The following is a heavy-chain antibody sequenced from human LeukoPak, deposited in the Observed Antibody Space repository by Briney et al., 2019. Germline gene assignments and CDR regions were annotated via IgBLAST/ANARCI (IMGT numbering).Heavy chain of an antibody. Sequence: SETLSLTCAVYGGSFSGYYWSWIRQPPGKGLEWIGEINHSGSTNYNPSLKSRVTISVDTSKNQFSLKLTSVTAADTAVYYCARVVVVSATLKDWFGPWGQGILVTVSS. D-gene: IGHD2-15*01. CDR1: GGSFSGYY. V-gene: IGHV4-34*01. CDR3: ARVVVVSATLKDWFGP. CDR2: INHSGST. J-gene: IGHJ5*02.